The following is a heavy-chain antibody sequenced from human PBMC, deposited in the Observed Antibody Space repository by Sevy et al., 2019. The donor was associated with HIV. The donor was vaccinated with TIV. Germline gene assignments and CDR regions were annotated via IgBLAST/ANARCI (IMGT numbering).Heavy chain of an antibody. CDR3: SRYCSSTSCSDYYAMDV. Sequence: SETLSLTCTVSGASVSSAGHYWSWIRQPPGKGLEWIGYIFYSSNTNYNPSLKSRVTLSVDTSKSQVSLQLTSVTAADTAVYYCSRYCSSTSCSDYYAMDVWGPGTTVTVSS. CDR1: GASVSSAGHY. J-gene: IGHJ6*02. CDR2: IFYSSNT. D-gene: IGHD2-2*01. V-gene: IGHV4-61*08.